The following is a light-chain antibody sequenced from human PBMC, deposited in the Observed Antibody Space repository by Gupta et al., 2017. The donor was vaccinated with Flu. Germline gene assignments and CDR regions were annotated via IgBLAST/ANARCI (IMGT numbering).Light chain of an antibody. J-gene: IGKJ5*01. CDR2: GAT. CDR3: QQSLTSPIT. V-gene: IGKV1-39*01. Sequence: DIQMTQSPSSVSASVGDTATITCRASQSIGSYLSWHQQRPGMSPRLLISGATTLEGGAPSRFSGSVSGTEFTLTISDLQPEDLATYFCQQSLTSPITFGQGTRVDI. CDR1: QSIGSY.